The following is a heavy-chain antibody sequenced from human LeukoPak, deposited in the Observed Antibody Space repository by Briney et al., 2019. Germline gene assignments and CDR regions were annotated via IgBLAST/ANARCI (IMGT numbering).Heavy chain of an antibody. V-gene: IGHV4-34*01. CDR2: ISHGGST. D-gene: IGHD2-21*02. J-gene: IGHJ4*02. CDR1: GGSLSSYS. Sequence: SETLSLTCDVYGGSLSSYSWSWIRQPPGKGLEWIGEISHGGSTNYNPSLKSRVTISLDTSKNQFSLNLSSVTAADTAVYYCARGEVLTSALFWRGGMFDFWGQGTLVTVSS. CDR3: ARGEVLTSALFWRGGMFDF.